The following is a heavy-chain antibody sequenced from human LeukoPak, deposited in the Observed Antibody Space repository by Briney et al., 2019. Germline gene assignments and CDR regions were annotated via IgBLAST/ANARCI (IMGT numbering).Heavy chain of an antibody. D-gene: IGHD3-22*01. CDR3: ARDDLYYYDSSVYFDY. CDR1: GFTFSSYS. CDR2: IKQDGSEK. V-gene: IGHV3-7*01. J-gene: IGHJ4*02. Sequence: GGSLRLSCAASGFTFSSYSMNWVRQAPGKGLEWVANIKQDGSEKYYVDSVKGRFTISRDNAKNSLYLQMNSLRAEDTAVYYCARDDLYYYDSSVYFDYWGQGTLVTVSS.